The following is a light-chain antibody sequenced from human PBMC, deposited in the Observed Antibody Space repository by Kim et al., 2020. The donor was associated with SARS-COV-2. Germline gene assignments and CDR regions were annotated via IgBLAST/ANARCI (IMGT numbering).Light chain of an antibody. CDR3: QSYDSSNQV. Sequence: NSMLTQPHSVSESPGKTVTISCTRSSGSIASNYVQWYQQRPGSAPTTVIYEDNQRPSGVPDRFSGSIDSSSNSASLTISGLETEDEADYYCQSYDSSNQVFGGGTQLTVL. J-gene: IGLJ3*02. CDR2: EDN. CDR1: SGSIASNY. V-gene: IGLV6-57*04.